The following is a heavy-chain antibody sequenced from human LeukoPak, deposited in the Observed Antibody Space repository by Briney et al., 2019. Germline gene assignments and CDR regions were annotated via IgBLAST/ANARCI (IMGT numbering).Heavy chain of an antibody. CDR2: IYYSGST. D-gene: IGHD1-1*01. CDR3: ARDLGGPTGHFYYYYYYMDV. J-gene: IGHJ6*03. CDR1: GGSISSYY. V-gene: IGHV4-59*01. Sequence: PSETLSLTCTVSGGSISSYYWSWIRQPPGKGLEWIGYIYYSGSTNYNPSLKSRVTISVDTSKNQFFLKLSSVTAADTAVYYCARDLGGPTGHFYYYYYYMDVWGKGTTVTVSS.